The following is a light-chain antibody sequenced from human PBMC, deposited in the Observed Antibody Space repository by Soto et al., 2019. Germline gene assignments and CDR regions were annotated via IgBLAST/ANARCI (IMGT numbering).Light chain of an antibody. CDR3: QSYDSSLSGVV. J-gene: IGLJ2*01. Sequence: QSVLTQPPSVSGAPGQRVTFSCTGSSSNIGAGYGVHWYQQLPGTAPKLLIYDNNNRPSGVPDRFSGSKSGTSASLAITGRQAEDEADYYCQSYDSSLSGVVFGGGTKVTVL. V-gene: IGLV1-40*01. CDR2: DNN. CDR1: SSNIGAGYG.